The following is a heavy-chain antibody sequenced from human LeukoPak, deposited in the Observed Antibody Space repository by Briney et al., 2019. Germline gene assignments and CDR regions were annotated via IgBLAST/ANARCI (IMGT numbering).Heavy chain of an antibody. V-gene: IGHV3-23*01. D-gene: IGHD5-24*01. Sequence: PGGSLRLSCAASGFTFSSYAMSWVRQAPGKGLEWVSLIRGNGGNTYYADPVKGRFTISRDNSMNTLYLQMNRLRAEDTAVYYCAKSRGWLQIWDYWGQGTLVTVSS. CDR1: GFTFSSYA. J-gene: IGHJ4*02. CDR2: IRGNGGNT. CDR3: AKSRGWLQIWDY.